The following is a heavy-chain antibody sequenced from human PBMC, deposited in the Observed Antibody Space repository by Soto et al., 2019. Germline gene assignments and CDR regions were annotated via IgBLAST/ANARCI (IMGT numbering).Heavy chain of an antibody. CDR1: GFTFSSYS. Sequence: PRGSLRLSCAASGFTFSSYSMNWVRQAPGKGLEWVSYISSSSNTIYYADSVKGRFTISRDNAKNSLYLQMNSLRAEDTAVYYCARGNIVVVPARNWFDPWGQGTLVTVSS. D-gene: IGHD2-2*01. J-gene: IGHJ5*02. CDR3: ARGNIVVVPARNWFDP. V-gene: IGHV3-48*01. CDR2: ISSSSNTI.